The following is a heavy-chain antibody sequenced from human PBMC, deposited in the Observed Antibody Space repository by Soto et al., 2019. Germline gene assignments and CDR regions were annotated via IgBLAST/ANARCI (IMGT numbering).Heavy chain of an antibody. CDR2: ISGSGGST. CDR3: AKRYCSGGSCHGYGMDV. D-gene: IGHD2-15*01. J-gene: IGHJ6*02. V-gene: IGHV3-23*01. CDR1: GFTFSSYA. Sequence: GGSLRLSCAASGFTFSSYAMSWVRQAPGKGLEWVSAISGSGGSTYYADSVKGRFTISRDNSKNTLYLQMNSLRAEDTAVYYCAKRYCSGGSCHGYGMDVWGQGTTVTVYS.